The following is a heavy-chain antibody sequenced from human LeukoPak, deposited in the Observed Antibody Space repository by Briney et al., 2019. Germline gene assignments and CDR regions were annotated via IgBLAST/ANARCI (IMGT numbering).Heavy chain of an antibody. V-gene: IGHV3-53*01. CDR1: GFTFSSYW. Sequence: GGSLRLSCAASGFTFSSYWMNWARQAPGRGLEWVSVIYSGGSTYYADSVKGRFTISRDNSKNTLYLQMNSLRAEDTAVYYCARDLGYCSGGDCYSAYWGQGTLVTVSS. D-gene: IGHD2-15*01. J-gene: IGHJ4*02. CDR2: IYSGGST. CDR3: ARDLGYCSGGDCYSAY.